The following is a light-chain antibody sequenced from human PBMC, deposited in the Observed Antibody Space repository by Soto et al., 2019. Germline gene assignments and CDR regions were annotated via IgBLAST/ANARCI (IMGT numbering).Light chain of an antibody. V-gene: IGLV2-8*01. CDR1: SSDVGGYNY. CDR3: SSYAGSTNVV. Sequence: QSALTQPPSASGSPGQSVTISCTGTSSDVGGYNYVSWYQPHPGKAPKLMIYEVSKRPSGVPDRCSCSKSGNTASLTVSGLQAEDEADYYCSSYAGSTNVVFGGGTKLTVL. CDR2: EVS. J-gene: IGLJ2*01.